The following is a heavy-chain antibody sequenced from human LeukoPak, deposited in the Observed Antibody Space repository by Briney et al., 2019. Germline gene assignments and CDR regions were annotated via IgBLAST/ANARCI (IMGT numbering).Heavy chain of an antibody. CDR3: ARNVDIVATIGSPWFDP. J-gene: IGHJ5*02. Sequence: SQTLSLTCTVSGGSISSGDYYWSWIRQPPGKGLEWIGYIYYSGSTYYNPSLKSRVTISVDTSKNQFCLKLSSVTAADTAVYYCARNVDIVATIGSPWFDPWGQGTLVTVSS. V-gene: IGHV4-30-4*01. CDR1: GGSISSGDYY. CDR2: IYYSGST. D-gene: IGHD5-12*01.